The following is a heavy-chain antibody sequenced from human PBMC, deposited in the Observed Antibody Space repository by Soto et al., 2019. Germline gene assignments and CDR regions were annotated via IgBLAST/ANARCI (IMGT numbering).Heavy chain of an antibody. D-gene: IGHD3-10*01. J-gene: IGHJ3*02. CDR1: GFTFSSYG. V-gene: IGHV3-30*18. CDR3: AKERYYYALWDAFDI. Sequence: QVQLVESGGGVVQPGRSLRLSCAASGFTFSSYGMHWVRQAPGKGLEWVAVISYDGRSKYYADSVQGRFTISRDNSKNTLYLQMNRLRAEDTAVYYCAKERYYYALWDAFDIWGQGTMVTVSP. CDR2: ISYDGRSK.